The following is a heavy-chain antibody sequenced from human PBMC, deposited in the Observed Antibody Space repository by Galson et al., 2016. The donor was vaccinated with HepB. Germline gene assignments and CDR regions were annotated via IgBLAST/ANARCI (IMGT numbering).Heavy chain of an antibody. V-gene: IGHV3-30*04. J-gene: IGHJ6*02. CDR2: ISFDGSNK. D-gene: IGHD1-1*01. CDR1: GFTFSTYA. CDR3: ARGGTGRLAYYYYGMDV. Sequence: SLRLSCAASGFTFSTYAIHWVRQAPGKGLEWEAVISFDGSNKYYADSVKGRFTISRDNSKNTVNLQMNNLRTEDTAVYYCARGGTGRLAYYYYGMDVWGPGTTVTVSS.